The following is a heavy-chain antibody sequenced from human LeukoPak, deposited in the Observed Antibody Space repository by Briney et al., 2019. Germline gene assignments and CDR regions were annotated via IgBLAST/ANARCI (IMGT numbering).Heavy chain of an antibody. CDR3: ARPVVTAASNYFDY. Sequence: GASVKVSCTASGYTFTSYGISWVRQAPGQGLEWMGWISAYNGNTNYAQKLQGRVTMTTDTSTSTAYMELRSLRSDDTAVYYCARPVVTAASNYFDYWGQGTLVTVSS. V-gene: IGHV1-18*01. CDR2: ISAYNGNT. CDR1: GYTFTSYG. J-gene: IGHJ4*02. D-gene: IGHD2-21*02.